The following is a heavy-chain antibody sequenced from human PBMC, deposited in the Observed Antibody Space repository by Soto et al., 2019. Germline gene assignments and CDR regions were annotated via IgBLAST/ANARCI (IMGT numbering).Heavy chain of an antibody. CDR2: INAGNGNT. Sequence: QVQLVQSGAEVKKPGASVKVSCKASGYTFTSYAMHWVRQAPGQRLEWMGWINAGNGNTKYSPKFQGRVTITRDTSASTAYMELSSLRSEDTVVYYCARGGSRYWYFDLWGLGTLVTVSS. CDR1: GYTFTSYA. CDR3: ARGGSRYWYFDL. J-gene: IGHJ2*01. V-gene: IGHV1-3*01. D-gene: IGHD1-26*01.